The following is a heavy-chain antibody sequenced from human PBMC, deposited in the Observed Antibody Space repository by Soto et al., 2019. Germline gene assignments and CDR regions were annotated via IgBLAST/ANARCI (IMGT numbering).Heavy chain of an antibody. D-gene: IGHD3-10*01. CDR3: ARAQSSGLLWFGESQYYFDY. CDR2: INAGNGNT. J-gene: IGHJ4*02. V-gene: IGHV1-3*01. Sequence: QRLEWMGWINAGNGNTKYSQKFQGRVTITRDTSASTAYMELSSLRSEDTAVYYCARAQSSGLLWFGESQYYFDYWGQGTLVTVSS.